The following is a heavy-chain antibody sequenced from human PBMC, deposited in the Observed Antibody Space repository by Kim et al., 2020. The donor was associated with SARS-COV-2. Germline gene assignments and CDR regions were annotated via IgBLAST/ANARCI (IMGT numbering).Heavy chain of an antibody. V-gene: IGHV4-59*01. Sequence: NYNPSLKSRVTISVDTSKNQFSLKLSSVTAADTAVYYCARSGVGGTIFDYWGQGTLVTVSS. CDR3: ARSGVGGTIFDY. J-gene: IGHJ4*02. D-gene: IGHD6-19*01.